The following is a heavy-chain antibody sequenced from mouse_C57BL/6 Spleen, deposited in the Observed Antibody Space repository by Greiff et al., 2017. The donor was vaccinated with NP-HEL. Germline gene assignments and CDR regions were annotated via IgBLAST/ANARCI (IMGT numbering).Heavy chain of an antibody. Sequence: QVQLQQPGAELVKPGASVKLSCKASGYTFTSYWMQWVKQRPGQGLEWIGEIDPSDSYTNYNQKFKGKATLTVDTYSSTAYMQLSSLTSEDSAVYYCGRKGYGPYYFDYWGQGTTLTVSS. CDR1: GYTFTSYW. J-gene: IGHJ2*01. CDR2: IDPSDSYT. D-gene: IGHD1-1*01. CDR3: GRKGYGPYYFDY. V-gene: IGHV1-50*01.